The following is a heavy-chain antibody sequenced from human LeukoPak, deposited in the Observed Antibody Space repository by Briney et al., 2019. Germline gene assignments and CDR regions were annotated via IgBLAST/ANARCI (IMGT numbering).Heavy chain of an antibody. D-gene: IGHD1-26*01. J-gene: IGHJ4*02. CDR3: ARLGSYSDC. Sequence: SETLSPTCTVSGVSIKNYYWSWIRQSSERGLEWIGYVHNSGATNYNPSLESRVTMSIDTSRSQFSLKLNSVTAADTAVYYCARLGSYSDCWGQGTLVTVST. CDR1: GVSIKNYY. V-gene: IGHV4-59*13. CDR2: VHNSGAT.